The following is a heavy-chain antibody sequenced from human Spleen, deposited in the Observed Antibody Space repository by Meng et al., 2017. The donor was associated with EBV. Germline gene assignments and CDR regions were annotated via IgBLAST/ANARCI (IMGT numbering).Heavy chain of an antibody. CDR2: IHHSGGT. V-gene: IGHV4-4*02. D-gene: IGHD2-15*01. CDR3: ARAGYHRPASEY. J-gene: IGHJ4*02. CDR1: GGSMSSGDW. Sequence: QLQLQESGSGLVKPSQTLSLTCAVSGGSMSSGDWWSWVRQSPGKGLEWIGEIHHSGGTSYNPSLKSRVTISLDMSKDQFSLRLSSVTAADTAVYYCARAGYHRPASEYWGQGTLVTVSS.